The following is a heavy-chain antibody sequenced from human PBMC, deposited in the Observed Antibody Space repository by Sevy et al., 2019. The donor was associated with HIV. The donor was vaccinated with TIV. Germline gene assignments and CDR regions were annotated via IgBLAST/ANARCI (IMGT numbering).Heavy chain of an antibody. CDR3: ARGPGVVAVAALNWFDP. CDR1: GLTFSIYA. J-gene: IGHJ5*02. Sequence: GGSLRLSCAASGLTFSIYAMHWVRQAPGKGLEWVAVISHDGSNKYLADSVKGRFTISRDNSKNTLFLQMNSLRTEETAVYYCARGPGVVAVAALNWFDPWGQGTLVTVSS. V-gene: IGHV3-30*04. CDR2: ISHDGSNK. D-gene: IGHD2-15*01.